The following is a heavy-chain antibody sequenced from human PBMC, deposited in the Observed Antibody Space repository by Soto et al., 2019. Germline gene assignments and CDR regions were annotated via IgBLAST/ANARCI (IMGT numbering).Heavy chain of an antibody. Sequence: EVQLVQSGAEVKKPGESLRISCKGSGYSFTSYYINWVRQMPGKGLEWLGRIDPSDSYTNYSPSFQGHVTISVDKSTSTAYLQWSSLKASDTAMYYCARRGWEYNSSSYLLWGQGTLVTVSS. CDR3: ARRGWEYNSSSYLL. D-gene: IGHD6-6*01. J-gene: IGHJ4*02. CDR2: IDPSDSYT. V-gene: IGHV5-10-1*03. CDR1: GYSFTSYY.